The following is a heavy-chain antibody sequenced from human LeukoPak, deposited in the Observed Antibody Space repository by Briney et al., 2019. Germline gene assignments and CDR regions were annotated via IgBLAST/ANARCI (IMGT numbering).Heavy chain of an antibody. CDR3: ARGQYGRGYSLTPFDY. CDR1: GGSFSGYY. J-gene: IGHJ4*02. CDR2: INHSGST. Sequence: SETLSLTCAVYGGSFSGYYWSWIRQPPGKGLEWIGEINHSGSTNYNPSLKSRVTISVDTSKNQFSLKLSSVTAADTAVYYCARGQYGRGYSLTPFDYWGQGTLVTVSS. D-gene: IGHD3-22*01. V-gene: IGHV4-34*01.